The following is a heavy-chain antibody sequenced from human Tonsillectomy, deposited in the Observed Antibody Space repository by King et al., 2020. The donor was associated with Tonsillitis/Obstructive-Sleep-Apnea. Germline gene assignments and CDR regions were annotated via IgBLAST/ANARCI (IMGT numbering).Heavy chain of an antibody. Sequence: VQLVESGAEVKKPGASVKVSCKASGYTFTGYYMHWVRQAPGQGLEWMGWINPNSGGTNYAQQFQGWVTMTRDTSISTAYMELSRLRSDETAVYYCARDGGRGLWFGESTYYFDYWGQGTLVTVSS. CDR2: INPNSGGT. D-gene: IGHD3-10*01. CDR1: GYTFTGYY. V-gene: IGHV1-2*04. J-gene: IGHJ4*02. CDR3: ARDGGRGLWFGESTYYFDY.